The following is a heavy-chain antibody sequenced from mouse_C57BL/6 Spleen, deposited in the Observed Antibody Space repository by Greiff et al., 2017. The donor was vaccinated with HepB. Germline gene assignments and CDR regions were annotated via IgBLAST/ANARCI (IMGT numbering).Heavy chain of an antibody. Sequence: EVKLVESGGGLVKPGGSLKLSCAASGFTFSSYAMSWVRQTPEKRLEWVATLSDGGSYTYYPDNVKGRFTISRENAKNNLYLQMSHLKSEDTAMYYCARDPTGTRGPGYFDYWGQGTTLTVSS. V-gene: IGHV5-4*01. J-gene: IGHJ2*01. D-gene: IGHD4-1*02. CDR3: ARDPTGTRGPGYFDY. CDR2: LSDGGSYT. CDR1: GFTFSSYA.